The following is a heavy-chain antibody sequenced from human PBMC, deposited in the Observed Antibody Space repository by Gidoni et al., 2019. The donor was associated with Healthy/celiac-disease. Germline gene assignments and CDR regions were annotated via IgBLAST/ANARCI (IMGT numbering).Heavy chain of an antibody. CDR1: GFTVSSNY. Sequence: EVQLVESGGGLVQLGGSLRLSCAAYGFTVSSNYMSWVRQAPGKGLEWVSVISSGGSTYYADSVKGRFTISRDNSKNTLYLQMNSLRAEDTAVYYCARAPGGSYDAGYFQHWGQGTLVTVSS. D-gene: IGHD1-26*01. V-gene: IGHV3-66*02. J-gene: IGHJ1*01. CDR2: ISSGGST. CDR3: ARAPGGSYDAGYFQH.